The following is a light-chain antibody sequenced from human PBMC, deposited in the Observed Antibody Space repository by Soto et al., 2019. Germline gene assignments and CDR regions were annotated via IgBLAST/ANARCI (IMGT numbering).Light chain of an antibody. V-gene: IGKV1-33*01. J-gene: IGKJ5*01. CDR3: QPYENLPT. Sequence: DIQRTQYTSSLSASVGDRVTITCQASQNINNYLNWYQQKPGRAPKLLIYDASNLEAGVPSRFRGSGSGTDFTFTISRLQPEDIATYYCQPYENLPTFGQGTRLEIK. CDR1: QNINNY. CDR2: DAS.